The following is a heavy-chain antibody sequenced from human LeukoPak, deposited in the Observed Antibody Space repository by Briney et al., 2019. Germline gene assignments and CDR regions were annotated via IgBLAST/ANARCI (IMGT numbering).Heavy chain of an antibody. CDR2: IYHSGST. J-gene: IGHJ4*02. CDR3: ARRGPRGYSGYVGY. CDR1: GYSISSGYY. Sequence: SETLSLTCTVSGYSISSGYYWGWIRQPPGKGLEWIGSIYHSGSTYYNPSLKSRVTISVDTSKNQFSLKLSSVTAADTAVYYCARRGPRGYSGYVGYWGQGTLVTVSS. V-gene: IGHV4-38-2*02. D-gene: IGHD5-12*01.